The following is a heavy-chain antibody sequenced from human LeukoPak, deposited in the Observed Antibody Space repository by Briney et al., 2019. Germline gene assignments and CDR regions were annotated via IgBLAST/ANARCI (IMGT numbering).Heavy chain of an antibody. CDR1: GYTFTSYA. V-gene: IGHV1-3*03. CDR3: ARGGWLSPDDAFDI. CDR2: INAGNGNT. Sequence: ASVEVSCKASGYTFTSYAMHWVRQAPGQRLEWMGWINAGNGNTKYSQEFQGRVTITRDTSASTAYMELSSLRSEDMAVYYCARGGWLSPDDAFDIWGQGTIVTVSS. J-gene: IGHJ3*02. D-gene: IGHD6-19*01.